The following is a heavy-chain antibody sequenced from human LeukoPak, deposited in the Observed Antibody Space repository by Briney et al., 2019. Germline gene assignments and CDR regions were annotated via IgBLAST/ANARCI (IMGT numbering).Heavy chain of an antibody. CDR2: IRYDGSNK. CDR3: TRVRSNYYGMDV. V-gene: IGHV3-30*02. CDR1: GFTFSSYG. Sequence: GGSLRLSCAASGFTFSSYGMHWVRQAPGKGLEWVAFIRYDGSNKYYADSVKGRFTISRDNAKNTLYLQMNSLRAEDTAVYYCTRVRSNYYGMDVWGQGTTVTVSS. J-gene: IGHJ6*02.